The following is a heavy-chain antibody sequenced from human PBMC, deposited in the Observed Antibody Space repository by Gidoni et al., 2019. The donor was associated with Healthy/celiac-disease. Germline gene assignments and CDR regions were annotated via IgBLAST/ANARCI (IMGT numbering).Heavy chain of an antibody. CDR1: GFTFSSYA. CDR2: NRCCGGST. D-gene: IGHD1-26*01. J-gene: IGHJ4*02. V-gene: IGHV3-23*01. CDR3: AKAPYSGSFPFDY. Sequence: EVQLLESGGGLVQPGGSLRRSCAASGFTFSSYAMRWVRPAPGKGREWGSANRCCGGSTYYADSVKGRFTISRDNSKNTLYLQMNSLRAEDTAVYYCAKAPYSGSFPFDYWGQGTLVTVSS.